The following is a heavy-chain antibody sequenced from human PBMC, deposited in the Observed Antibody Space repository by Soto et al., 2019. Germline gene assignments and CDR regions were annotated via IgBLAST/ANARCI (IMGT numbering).Heavy chain of an antibody. CDR3: ARVLNSSGWYDAFDI. V-gene: IGHV3-74*01. J-gene: IGHJ3*02. Sequence: GGSLRLSCAASGFTFSSYWMHWVRQAPGKGLVWVSRINSDGSSTSYADSVKGRFTISRDNAKNTLYLQMNSLRAEDTAVYYCARVLNSSGWYDAFDIWGQGTMVTVSS. CDR2: INSDGSST. D-gene: IGHD6-19*01. CDR1: GFTFSSYW.